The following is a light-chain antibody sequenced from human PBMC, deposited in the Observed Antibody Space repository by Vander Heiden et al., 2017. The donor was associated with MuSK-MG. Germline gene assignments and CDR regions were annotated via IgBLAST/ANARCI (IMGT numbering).Light chain of an antibody. Sequence: EIVLTQSPGTLSLSPGERATLSCRASQSVSSSYLAWYQQKPGQAPRLLIDGASSRATGIPDRFSGSGSGTDFTRTISRLEPEDFAVYYCQQYGSAPPWTFGQGTKVEIK. CDR1: QSVSSSY. CDR3: QQYGSAPPWT. J-gene: IGKJ1*01. CDR2: GAS. V-gene: IGKV3-20*01.